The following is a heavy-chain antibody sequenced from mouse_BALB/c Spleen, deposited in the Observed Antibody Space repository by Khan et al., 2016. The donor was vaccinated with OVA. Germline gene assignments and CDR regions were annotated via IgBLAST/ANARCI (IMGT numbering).Heavy chain of an antibody. Sequence: VQLQESGAELARPGASVKLSCKASGYTFTDYYINWVKQRTGQGLEWIGEISPGSGDTYYNEKFKGKATLTADKSSTTAYRQLNSLTSEASAVYFCARRNYFGYTFAYWGQGTLVTVSA. CDR3: ARRNYFGYTFAY. J-gene: IGHJ3*01. D-gene: IGHD1-2*01. CDR2: ISPGSGDT. V-gene: IGHV1-77*01. CDR1: GYTFTDYY.